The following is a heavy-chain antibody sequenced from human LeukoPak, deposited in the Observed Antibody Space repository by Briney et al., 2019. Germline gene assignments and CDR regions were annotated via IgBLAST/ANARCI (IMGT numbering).Heavy chain of an antibody. CDR3: ARYSSGWGLYYYYGMDV. CDR2: TYYRSKWYN. J-gene: IGHJ6*02. V-gene: IGHV6-1*01. D-gene: IGHD6-19*01. Sequence: SQTLSLTCAISGDSVSSNSAAWNWIRQSPSRGLEWLGRTYYRSKWYNDYAVSVKSRITINPDTSKSQFSLQLNSVTPEDTAVYYCARYSSGWGLYYYYGMDVWGQGTTVTVSS. CDR1: GDSVSSNSAA.